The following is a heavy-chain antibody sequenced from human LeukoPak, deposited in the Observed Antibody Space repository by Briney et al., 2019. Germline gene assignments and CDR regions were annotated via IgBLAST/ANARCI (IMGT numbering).Heavy chain of an antibody. CDR1: GGTFSSYA. CDR2: IIPIFGTA. V-gene: IGHV1-69*05. CDR3: ARDREQWAFDY. D-gene: IGHD6-19*01. J-gene: IGHJ4*02. Sequence: SVKVSCKASGGTFSSYAISWVRPAPGQGLEWVGRIIPIFGTANYAQKFQGRVTITTDESTSTAYMELSSLRSEDTAVYYCARDREQWAFDYWGQGTLVTVSS.